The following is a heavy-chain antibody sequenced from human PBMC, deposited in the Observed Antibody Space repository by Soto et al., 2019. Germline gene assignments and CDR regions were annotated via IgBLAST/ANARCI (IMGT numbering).Heavy chain of an antibody. V-gene: IGHV4-39*01. J-gene: IGHJ4*02. Sequence: SETLSLTCTVSGGSISSSSYYWGWIRQPPGKGLEWIGSIYYSGSTYYNPSLKSRVTISVNATNNPSSLRRSSVSAADTAVYYCARHPRVTIRSGYYYSGPPRTYYLDYWGQGTLVTVSS. D-gene: IGHD3-22*01. CDR1: GGSISSSSYY. CDR2: IYYSGST. CDR3: ARHPRVTIRSGYYYSGPPRTYYLDY.